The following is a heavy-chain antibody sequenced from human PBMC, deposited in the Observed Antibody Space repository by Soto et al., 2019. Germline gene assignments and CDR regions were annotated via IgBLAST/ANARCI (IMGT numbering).Heavy chain of an antibody. D-gene: IGHD2-2*01. CDR3: ARDIPRYCSSTSCQNWYFDL. CDR1: GGTFSSYA. V-gene: IGHV1-69*01. J-gene: IGHJ2*01. CDR2: IIPIFGTA. Sequence: QVQLVQSGAEVKKPGSSVKVSCKASGGTFSSYAISWVRQAPGQGLEWMGGIIPIFGTANYAQKFQGRVTITADESTRAAYMELSSLRSEDTAVYYCARDIPRYCSSTSCQNWYFDLWGRGTLVTVSS.